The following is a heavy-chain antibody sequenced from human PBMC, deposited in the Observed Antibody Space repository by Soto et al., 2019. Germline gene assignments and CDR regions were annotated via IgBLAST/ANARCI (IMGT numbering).Heavy chain of an antibody. CDR1: GFTFSSYE. V-gene: IGHV3-48*03. CDR3: ASGIPMVRGVSGAFDI. Sequence: GGSLRLSCAASGFTFSSYEMNWVRQATGKGLEWVSYISSSGSTIYYADSVKGRFTISRDNAKNSLYMQMNSLRAEDPAVYYCASGIPMVRGVSGAFDILGQGTMVTVSS. CDR2: ISSSGSTI. D-gene: IGHD3-10*01. J-gene: IGHJ3*02.